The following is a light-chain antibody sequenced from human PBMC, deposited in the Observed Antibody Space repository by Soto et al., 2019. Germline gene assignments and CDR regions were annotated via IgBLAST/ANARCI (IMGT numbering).Light chain of an antibody. J-gene: IGLJ2*01. CDR3: CSYAGSSTHVV. CDR2: EGS. Sequence: QSALTQPASVSGSPGQSITIPCTGTSSDVGSYNLVSWYQQHPGKAPKLMIYEGSKRPSGVSNRFSGSKSGNTASLTISGVQAEDEADYYCCSYAGSSTHVVFGGGTKLTVL. CDR1: SSDVGSYNL. V-gene: IGLV2-23*01.